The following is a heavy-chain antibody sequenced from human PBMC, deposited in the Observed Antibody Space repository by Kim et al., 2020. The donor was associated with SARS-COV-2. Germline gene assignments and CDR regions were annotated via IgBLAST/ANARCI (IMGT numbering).Heavy chain of an antibody. Sequence: SETLSLTCTVSGGSISSYYWSWIRQPPGKGLEWIGYIYYGGSTNYNPSLKSRVTISVDTSKNQFSLKLSSVTAADTAVYYCARSLDYSNYAWFDPWGQGTLVTVSS. D-gene: IGHD4-4*01. CDR2: IYYGGST. J-gene: IGHJ5*02. CDR3: ARSLDYSNYAWFDP. CDR1: GGSISSYY. V-gene: IGHV4-59*08.